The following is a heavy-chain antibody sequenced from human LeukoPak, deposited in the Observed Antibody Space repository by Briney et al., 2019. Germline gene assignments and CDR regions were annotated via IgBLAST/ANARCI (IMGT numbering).Heavy chain of an antibody. CDR3: ATGGYDFSY. D-gene: IGHD5-12*01. J-gene: IGHJ4*02. V-gene: IGHV3-15*07. Sequence: GGSLRLSGTVSGFTFYNTWMNWVRRAPGKGLEWVGRIKTRSDGGTTDYAAPINGRFTISRDDSKSTLFLQMNSLKTEDTAVYYCATGGYDFSYWGQGTQVTVSS. CDR2: IKTRSDGGTT. CDR1: GFTFYNTW.